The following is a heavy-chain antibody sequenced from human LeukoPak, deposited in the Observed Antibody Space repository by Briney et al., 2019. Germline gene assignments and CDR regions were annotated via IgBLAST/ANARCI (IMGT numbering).Heavy chain of an antibody. CDR1: GGSISSSNW. Sequence: ETLSLTCAVSGGSISSSNWWSWVRQPPGKGLEWVGNIKQDGSEKYYMDSVKGRFTISRDNAKNSVYLQMNSLRVEDTAVYYCARDFRFHDDYWGQETLVTVSS. CDR3: ARDFRFHDDY. V-gene: IGHV3-7*01. CDR2: IKQDGSEK. J-gene: IGHJ4*02.